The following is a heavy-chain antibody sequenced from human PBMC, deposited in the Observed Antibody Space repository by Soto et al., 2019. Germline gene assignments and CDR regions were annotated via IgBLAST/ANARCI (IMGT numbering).Heavy chain of an antibody. V-gene: IGHV3-23*01. CDR2: ISGSGGST. J-gene: IGHJ4*02. Sequence: PGESLRLSCAASGFTFSSYAMSWVRQAPGKGLEWVSAISGSGGSTYYADSVKGRFTISRDNSKNTLYLQMNSLRAEDTAVYYCAKDSIADFWSGYYTSPPFDYWGQGTLVTVSS. CDR1: GFTFSSYA. CDR3: AKDSIADFWSGYYTSPPFDY. D-gene: IGHD3-3*01.